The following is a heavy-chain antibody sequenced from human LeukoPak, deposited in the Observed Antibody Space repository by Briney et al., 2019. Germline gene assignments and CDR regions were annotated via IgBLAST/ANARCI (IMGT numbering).Heavy chain of an antibody. V-gene: IGHV4-39*01. CDR2: IYYSGST. D-gene: IGHD5-18*01. J-gene: IGHJ4*02. CDR3: ASQDTAHDY. Sequence: PSETLSLTCTVSGGSISSSSYYWGWIRQPPGKGLEWIGSIYYSGSTYYNPSLKSRVTISVDTSKNQFSLKLSSVTAADTAVYSCASQDTAHDYWGQGTLVTVSS. CDR1: GGSISSSSYY.